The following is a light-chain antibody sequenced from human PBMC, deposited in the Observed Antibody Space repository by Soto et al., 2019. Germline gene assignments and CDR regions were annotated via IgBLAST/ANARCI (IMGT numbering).Light chain of an antibody. J-gene: IGLJ2*01. CDR2: SNN. V-gene: IGLV1-44*01. CDR3: VAWDDSLNGYVV. CDR1: SSNIGSNT. Sequence: QSVLTQPPSASGTPGQRVTITCSGSSSNIGSNTVNWYQQLPGTAPKLVIYSNNQRPSEVPDRFSGSKSGTSAFLAISGLQSEDEADYYCVAWDDSLNGYVVFGGGTKVTVL.